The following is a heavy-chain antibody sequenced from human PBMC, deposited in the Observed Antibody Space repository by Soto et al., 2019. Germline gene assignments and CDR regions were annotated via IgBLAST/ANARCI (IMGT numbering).Heavy chain of an antibody. J-gene: IGHJ6*02. D-gene: IGHD2-2*01. CDR3: AREYCSSTSCYGYYYYYYGMDV. CDR2: ISAYNGNT. Sequence: ASVKVSCKASGYTFTSYGISWVRQAPGQGLEWMGWISAYNGNTNYAQKHQGRVTMTTDTSTSTAYMELRSLRSDGTAVYYCAREYCSSTSCYGYYYYYYGMDVWGQGTTVTVSS. V-gene: IGHV1-18*01. CDR1: GYTFTSYG.